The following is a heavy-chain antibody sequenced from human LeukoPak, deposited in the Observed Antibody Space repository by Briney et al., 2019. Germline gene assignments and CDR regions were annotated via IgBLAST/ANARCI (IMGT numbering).Heavy chain of an antibody. Sequence: GRSLRLSCAASGFTFSSYGMHWVRQAPGKGLEWVAVISYDGSNKYYADSVKGRFTISRDNSKNTLYLQMNSLRAEDTAVYYCAKDRYYDYVWGSFGSYYYYGMDVGGQGTTVTVSS. J-gene: IGHJ6*02. CDR3: AKDRYYDYVWGSFGSYYYYGMDV. CDR2: ISYDGSNK. CDR1: GFTFSSYG. D-gene: IGHD3-16*01. V-gene: IGHV3-30*18.